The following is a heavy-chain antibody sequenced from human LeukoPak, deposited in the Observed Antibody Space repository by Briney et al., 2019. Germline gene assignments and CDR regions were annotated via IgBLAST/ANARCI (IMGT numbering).Heavy chain of an antibody. J-gene: IGHJ4*02. D-gene: IGHD6-13*01. CDR3: ATTGYSSRNY. CDR2: ISGSGGST. CDR1: GFTFGDYA. V-gene: IGHV3-23*01. Sequence: PGGSLRLSCTASGFTFGDYAMSWVRQAPGKGLEWVSAISGSGGSTYYADSVKGRFTISRDNSKNTLYLQMNSLRAEDTAVYCCATTGYSSRNYWGQGTLVTVSS.